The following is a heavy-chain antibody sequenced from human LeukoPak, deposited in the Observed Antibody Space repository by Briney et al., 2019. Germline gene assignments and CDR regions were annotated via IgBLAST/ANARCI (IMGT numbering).Heavy chain of an antibody. CDR2: IYYSGST. Sequence: PSETLSLTCTVSDYSISSDYYWGWIRQPPGKGLEWIGSIYYSGSTYYNPSLKSRVTISVDTSKNQFSLKLSSVTAADTAVYYCARGSITIFGVVIHFDYWGQGTLVTVSS. D-gene: IGHD3-3*01. V-gene: IGHV4-38-2*02. CDR1: DYSISSDYY. J-gene: IGHJ4*02. CDR3: ARGSITIFGVVIHFDY.